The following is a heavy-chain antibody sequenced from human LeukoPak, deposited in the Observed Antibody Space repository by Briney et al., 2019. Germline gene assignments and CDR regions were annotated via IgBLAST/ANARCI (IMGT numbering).Heavy chain of an antibody. D-gene: IGHD3-22*01. CDR2: IKQDGSEK. J-gene: IGHJ4*02. CDR1: GFTFSNYW. CDR3: AREAYYDSSGYPTEIDY. V-gene: IGHV3-7*01. Sequence: GGSLRLSCVASGFTFSNYWMQWVRQAPGKGLEWVANIKQDGSEKYYVDSVKGRFTISRDNAKNSLYLQMNSLRAEDTAVYYCAREAYYDSSGYPTEIDYWGQGTLVTVSS.